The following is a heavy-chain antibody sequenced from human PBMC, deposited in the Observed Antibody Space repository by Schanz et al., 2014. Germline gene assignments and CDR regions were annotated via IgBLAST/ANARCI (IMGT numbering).Heavy chain of an antibody. D-gene: IGHD5-12*01. CDR3: ARTGYDPSLTH. Sequence: QVQLVQSGAEVKKPGSSVKVSCKASGDTFRSYTINWVRHAPGQGLEWMGRIIPITGITNYAQKFQGRVTFTADKSTSPALLEVNSLRSADTAVYYCARTGYDPSLTHWGQGTLVTVSS. V-gene: IGHV1-69*02. CDR1: GDTFRSYT. J-gene: IGHJ4*02. CDR2: IIPITGIT.